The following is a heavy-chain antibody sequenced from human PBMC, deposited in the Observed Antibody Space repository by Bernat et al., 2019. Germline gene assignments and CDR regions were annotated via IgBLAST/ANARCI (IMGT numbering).Heavy chain of an antibody. CDR1: GFTFSSYG. V-gene: IGHV3-33*01. D-gene: IGHD4-17*01. Sequence: QVQLVESGGGVVQPGRSLRLSCAASGFTFSSYGIHWVRQAPGKGLEWVAVIWYDGSNKYYADSVKGRFTISRDNSKNTLYLQMNSLRAEDTAVYYCAREDGDYVNWFDPWGQGTLVTVSS. CDR3: AREDGDYVNWFDP. J-gene: IGHJ5*02. CDR2: IWYDGSNK.